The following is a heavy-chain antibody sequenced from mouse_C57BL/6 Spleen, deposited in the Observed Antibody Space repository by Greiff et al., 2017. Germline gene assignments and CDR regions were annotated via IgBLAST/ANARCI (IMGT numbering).Heavy chain of an antibody. CDR3: ARREGYWYFDV. J-gene: IGHJ1*03. CDR1: GYTFTSYW. V-gene: IGHV1-69*01. Sequence: QVQLQQPGAELVMPGASVKLSCKASGYTFTSYWMHWVKQRPGQGLEWIGEIDPSDSYTNYNQKFKGKSTLTVDKSSSTAYMQLSSLTSEDSAVYCCARREGYWYFDVWGTGTTVTVSA. CDR2: IDPSDSYT.